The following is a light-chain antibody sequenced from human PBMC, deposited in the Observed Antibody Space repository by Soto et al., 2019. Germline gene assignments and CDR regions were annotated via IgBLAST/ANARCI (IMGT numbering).Light chain of an antibody. CDR2: SVS. V-gene: IGKV3-20*01. J-gene: IGKJ2*01. Sequence: EIVLTQSPGVVSLSPGETATLSCRASQNINANLLTWYQQRPSQASRLLIYSVSTRAPGVPDRFSGSGSGTDFTLTISRLETEDFAVYHCQQFSDTPYTFGQGTKVAIK. CDR3: QQFSDTPYT. CDR1: QNINANL.